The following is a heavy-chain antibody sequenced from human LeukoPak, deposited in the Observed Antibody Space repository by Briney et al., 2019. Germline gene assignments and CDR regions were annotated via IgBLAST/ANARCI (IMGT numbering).Heavy chain of an antibody. CDR3: ARSKASGAFNWFDP. CDR2: INHSGST. J-gene: IGHJ5*02. Sequence: SGTLSLTCAVYGGSFSGYYWSWIRQPPGKGLEWIGEINHSGSTNYNPSLKSRVTISVDTSKNQFSLKLSSVTAADTAVYYCARSKASGAFNWFDPWGQGTLVTVSS. V-gene: IGHV4-34*01. CDR1: GGSFSGYY.